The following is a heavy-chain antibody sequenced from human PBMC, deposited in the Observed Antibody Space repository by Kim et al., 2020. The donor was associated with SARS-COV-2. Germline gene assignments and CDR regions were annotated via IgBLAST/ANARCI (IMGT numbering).Heavy chain of an antibody. V-gene: IGHV4-4*02. CDR3: ATIIASTGSYAFDIWGQGTMVTFSSRPQARTGAPLRGWTFCHCDYYGYYGMVV. CDR1: GVSIRSSHW. CDR2: IFHSGTT. Sequence: SETLSLTCAVSGVSIRSSHWWRWVRQSPGKGLEWIGEIFHSGTTNYNPSLKSRLTISVDESKNQFSLKLTSVTAADTAVYYCATIIASTGSYAFDIWGQGTMVTFSSRPQARTGAPLRGWTFCHCDYYGYYGMVVWGQGTTVTVSS. J-gene: IGHJ6*02. D-gene: IGHD2-15*01.